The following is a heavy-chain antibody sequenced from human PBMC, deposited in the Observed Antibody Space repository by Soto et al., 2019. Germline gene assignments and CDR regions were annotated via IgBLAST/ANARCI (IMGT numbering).Heavy chain of an antibody. J-gene: IGHJ4*02. V-gene: IGHV3-48*02. CDR2: ISSSSSTI. Sequence: EVQLVESGGGLVQPGGSLRLSCAASGFTFSSYSMNWVRQAPGKGLEWVSYISSSSSTIYYADSVKGRFTISRDNAKNSLNLQMNSLRDEDTAVYYCARDHDDSSGYYVGYWGQGTLVTVSS. CDR1: GFTFSSYS. CDR3: ARDHDDSSGYYVGY. D-gene: IGHD3-22*01.